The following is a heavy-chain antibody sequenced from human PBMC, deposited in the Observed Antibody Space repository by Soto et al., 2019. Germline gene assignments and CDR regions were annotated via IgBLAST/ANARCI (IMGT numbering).Heavy chain of an antibody. J-gene: IGHJ5*02. V-gene: IGHV3-33*01. Sequence: GGSLRLSCAASGFTFNSYGMHWVRQAPGKGLEWVAVIWYDGSNKYYADSVKGRFTISRDNSKNTLYLQMNSLRAEDTAVYYCARARIQLWLNWFDPWGQGTLVTVSS. CDR2: IWYDGSNK. D-gene: IGHD5-18*01. CDR1: GFTFNSYG. CDR3: ARARIQLWLNWFDP.